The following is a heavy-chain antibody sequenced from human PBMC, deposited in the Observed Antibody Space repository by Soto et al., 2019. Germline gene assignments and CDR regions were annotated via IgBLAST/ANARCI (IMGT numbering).Heavy chain of an antibody. V-gene: IGHV4-30-4*01. Sequence: SETLSLTCTVSGGSISSGDYYWSWIRQPPGKGLEWIGYIYYSGSTYYNPSLKSRVTISVDTSKNQFSLKLSSVTAADTAVYYCARDTIPSLFDYWGQGTLVTVSS. CDR2: IYYSGST. D-gene: IGHD2-2*01. CDR3: ARDTIPSLFDY. CDR1: GGSISSGDYY. J-gene: IGHJ4*02.